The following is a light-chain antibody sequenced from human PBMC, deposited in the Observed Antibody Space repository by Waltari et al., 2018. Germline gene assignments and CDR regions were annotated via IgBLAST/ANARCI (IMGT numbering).Light chain of an antibody. V-gene: IGLV1-47*01. CDR2: RKN. CDR1: SSNIGSNY. CDR3: AAWDDSLSGPV. J-gene: IGLJ3*02. Sequence: QSVLTQPPSASGTPGQRVTISCSGSSSNIGSNYVYWYQQLPGTAPKLLIYRKNQRPSGVPDRFSGSKSGTSASRAISGLRSEDEADYYCAAWDDSLSGPVFGGGTKLTVL.